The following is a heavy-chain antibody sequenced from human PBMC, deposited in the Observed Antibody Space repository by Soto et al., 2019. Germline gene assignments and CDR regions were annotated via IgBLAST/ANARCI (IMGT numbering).Heavy chain of an antibody. CDR1: GGSLRNFF. D-gene: IGHD2-2*01. J-gene: IGHJ5*02. Sequence: ASETLSLTCTVSGGSLRNFFWSWIRQPPGKGLEWIGHIYSSGKTDYNPSLETRVTMSIDTSMNQISLKLNSVTAADTAVYFCVRTFPPAPRVVLSHNWFVPWGPGTLVTVS. CDR3: VRTFPPAPRVVLSHNWFVP. V-gene: IGHV4-59*01. CDR2: IYSSGKT.